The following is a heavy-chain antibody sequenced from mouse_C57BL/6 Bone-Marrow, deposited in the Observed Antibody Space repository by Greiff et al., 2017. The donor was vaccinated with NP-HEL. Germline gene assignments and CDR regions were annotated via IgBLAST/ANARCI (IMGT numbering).Heavy chain of an antibody. CDR2: IDPSDSYT. D-gene: IGHD2-5*01. CDR3: ARNSNYYYFDD. CDR1: GYTFTSYW. J-gene: IGHJ2*01. V-gene: IGHV1-50*01. Sequence: VQLQQPGAELVKPGASVKLSCKASGYTFTSYWMQWVKQRPGQGLEWIGEIDPSDSYTNYNQKFKGKATLTVDTSSSTAYMQLSSLTSEDSAVYYCARNSNYYYFDDWGQGTTLTVSS.